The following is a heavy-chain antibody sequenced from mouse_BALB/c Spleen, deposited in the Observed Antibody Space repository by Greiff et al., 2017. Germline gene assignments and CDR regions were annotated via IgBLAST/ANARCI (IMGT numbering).Heavy chain of an antibody. CDR1: GYTFTSYT. Sequence: VQLLQSAADLARPGASVKMSCKASGYTFTSYTMHWVQQRPGQGLEWIGYINPSSGYTEYNQKFKDKTTLTADKSSSTDYMQLSRLTSEDSAVYYCERLGLGLDYWGQGTTLTVSA. CDR3: ERLGLGLDY. D-gene: IGHD4-1*01. CDR2: INPSSGYT. J-gene: IGHJ2*01. V-gene: IGHV1-4*02.